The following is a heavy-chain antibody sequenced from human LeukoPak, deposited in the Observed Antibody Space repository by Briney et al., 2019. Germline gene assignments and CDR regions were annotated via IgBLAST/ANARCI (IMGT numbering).Heavy chain of an antibody. V-gene: IGHV1-69*13. CDR1: GGTFSSYA. CDR2: IIPIFGTA. D-gene: IGHD3-22*01. Sequence: GASVKVSCKASGGTFSSYAISWVRQAPGQGLEWMGGIIPIFGTANYAQKFQGRVTITADESTSTAYMELRSLRSDDTAVYYCARGGKYYYDSSGSFYYYYMDVWGKGTTVTISS. J-gene: IGHJ6*03. CDR3: ARGGKYYYDSSGSFYYYYMDV.